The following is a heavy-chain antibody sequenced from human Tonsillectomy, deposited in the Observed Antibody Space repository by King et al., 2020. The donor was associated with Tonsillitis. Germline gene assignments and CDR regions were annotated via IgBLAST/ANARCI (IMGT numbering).Heavy chain of an antibody. V-gene: IGHV1-2*02. CDR3: ARKVRGSRYRHIFAY. CDR1: GYTFTGYY. CDR2: INPNSGGT. J-gene: IGHJ4*02. Sequence: QLVQSGAEVKKPGASVKVSCKASGYTFTGYYMHWVRQAPGQGLEWMGWINPNSGGTNYAQKFQGRVTMTRDTSISTAYMELSRLRSDDTAVYYCARKVRGSRYRHIFAYWGQGTLVTVSS. D-gene: IGHD3-3*01.